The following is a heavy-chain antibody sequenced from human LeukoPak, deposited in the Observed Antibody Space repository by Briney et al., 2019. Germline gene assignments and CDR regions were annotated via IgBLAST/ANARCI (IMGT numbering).Heavy chain of an antibody. CDR2: IKQDGSER. CDR3: AGHTNY. D-gene: IGHD1-1*01. J-gene: IGHJ4*02. Sequence: GGSLRLSCAASGFSFSTYWMSWVRQAPGKGLEWVANIKQDGSERYYVDSVRGRFTISRDNTKNSLYLQMNSLRAEDTAVYYCAGHTNYWGQGTLVTVSS. V-gene: IGHV3-7*01. CDR1: GFSFSTYW.